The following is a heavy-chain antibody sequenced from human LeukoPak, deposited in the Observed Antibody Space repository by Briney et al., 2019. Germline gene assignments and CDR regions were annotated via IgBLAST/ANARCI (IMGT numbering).Heavy chain of an antibody. J-gene: IGHJ4*02. Sequence: PGGSLRLSCAASGFSLSNYEMNWVRQTPGKGLERISYISRSDGTTYYADSVKGRFTISRDNAKNSLYLQMTSLGAEDTAFYYCARAAAYGDYAPFDYWGLGSLVIVSS. V-gene: IGHV3-48*03. CDR2: ISRSDGTT. CDR3: ARAAAYGDYAPFDY. D-gene: IGHD4-17*01. CDR1: GFSLSNYE.